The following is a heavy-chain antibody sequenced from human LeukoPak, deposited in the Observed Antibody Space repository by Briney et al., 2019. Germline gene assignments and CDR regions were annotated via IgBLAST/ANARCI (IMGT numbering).Heavy chain of an antibody. J-gene: IGHJ3*02. D-gene: IGHD6-19*01. CDR3: AREGSSAPSFDAFDM. CDR1: GFTFSSYG. Sequence: PGGTLRLSCAASGFTFSSYGMSWVRQAPGKGLEWVSAISASGGSTYFADPVTGRFTISRDNYKNILFLQMDSLRVEDTAVYYCAREGSSAPSFDAFDMWGQGTMVTVSS. V-gene: IGHV3-23*01. CDR2: ISASGGST.